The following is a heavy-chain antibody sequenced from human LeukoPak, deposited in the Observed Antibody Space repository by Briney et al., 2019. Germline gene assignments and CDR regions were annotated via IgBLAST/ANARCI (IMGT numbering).Heavy chain of an antibody. CDR3: TKDEGWEHHY. Sequence: GGSQRLSCAASGITIRSSGMSWVRQAPGKGLEWVSGISASDGNTYYADSVQGRFTISRDSSENTLYLQMNSLRAGDTAIYYCTKDEGWEHHYWGQGTLVTVSS. D-gene: IGHD1-1*01. CDR1: GITIRSSG. V-gene: IGHV3-23*01. CDR2: ISASDGNT. J-gene: IGHJ4*02.